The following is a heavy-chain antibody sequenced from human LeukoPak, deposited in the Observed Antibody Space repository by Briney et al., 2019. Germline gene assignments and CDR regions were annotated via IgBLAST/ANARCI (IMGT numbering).Heavy chain of an antibody. D-gene: IGHD3-22*01. V-gene: IGHV1-2*02. CDR3: ARDLDYNDSSDYDAFDI. J-gene: IGHJ3*02. Sequence: ASVKVSCKASGYALTGYYMHWVRQAPGQGLEWMGWINPNSGGTKYTQRFQGRVTMTRDTSINTAYMELSRLRSDDTAVYYCARDLDYNDSSDYDAFDIWGKGTMVTVSS. CDR1: GYALTGYY. CDR2: INPNSGGT.